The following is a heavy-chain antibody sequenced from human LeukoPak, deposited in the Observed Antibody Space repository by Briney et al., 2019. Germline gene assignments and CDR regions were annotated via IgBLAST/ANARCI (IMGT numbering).Heavy chain of an antibody. CDR1: GFIFSSFD. J-gene: IGHJ4*02. Sequence: PGGSLRLSCEAYGFIFSSFDMHCVRQAPGKGLEYVSGITHNGRSTYYGNSVKGRFTISRDNSKNTLYLQMGSLRTVDMAVYYCARVGQMYYEPWSGPYLDHWGQGSLVTVSS. CDR3: ARVGQMYYEPWSGPYLDH. V-gene: IGHV3-64*01. D-gene: IGHD3-3*01. CDR2: ITHNGRST.